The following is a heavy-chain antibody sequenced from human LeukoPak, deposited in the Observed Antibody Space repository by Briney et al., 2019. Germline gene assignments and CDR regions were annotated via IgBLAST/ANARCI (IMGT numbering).Heavy chain of an antibody. V-gene: IGHV4-34*01. Sequence: PSETLSLTCTVSGGSISSYYWSWIRQPPGKGLEWIGEINHSGSTNYNPSLKSRVTISVDTSKNQFSLKLSSVTAADTAVYYCASVVVVAATSRAEYFQHWGQGTLVTVSS. D-gene: IGHD2-15*01. J-gene: IGHJ1*01. CDR2: INHSGST. CDR1: GGSISSYY. CDR3: ASVVVVAATSRAEYFQH.